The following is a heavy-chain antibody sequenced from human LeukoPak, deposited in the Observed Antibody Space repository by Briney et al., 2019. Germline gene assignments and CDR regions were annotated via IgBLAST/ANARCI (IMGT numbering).Heavy chain of an antibody. CDR2: TSGSSSSK. CDR3: AREDTVLIQYNYHHYAMDV. V-gene: IGHV3-48*04. CDR1: GVSLSDYS. Sequence: GGSLRLSCTVSGVSLSDYSMNWVRQAPGKGLEWVSYTSGSSSSKHYADSVKGRFTISRDNAKNSLFLQMNSLRVEDTAVYYCAREDTVLIQYNYHHYAMDVWGQGTTVTVSS. J-gene: IGHJ6*02. D-gene: IGHD5-18*01.